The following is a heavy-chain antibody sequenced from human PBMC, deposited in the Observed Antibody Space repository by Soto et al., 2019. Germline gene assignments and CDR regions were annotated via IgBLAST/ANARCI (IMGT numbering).Heavy chain of an antibody. D-gene: IGHD6-13*01. Sequence: QVQLVQSGAEVKKPGASVKVSCKASGYTFTGYYMHWVRQAPGQGLEWMGWINPNSGGTNYAQKFQGRVTMTRDTSISTAYMELSRLRSDDTAVYYCARDRDGYSSSWYYFDYWGQGTLITVSS. CDR1: GYTFTGYY. J-gene: IGHJ4*02. V-gene: IGHV1-2*02. CDR2: INPNSGGT. CDR3: ARDRDGYSSSWYYFDY.